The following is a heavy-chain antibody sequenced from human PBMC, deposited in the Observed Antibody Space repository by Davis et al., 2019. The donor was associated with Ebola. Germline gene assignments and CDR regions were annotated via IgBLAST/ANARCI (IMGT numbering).Heavy chain of an antibody. J-gene: IGHJ6*02. CDR1: GFTVSSNY. V-gene: IGHV3-53*01. CDR3: ARTYYYYYGMDV. CDR2: IYSGGST. Sequence: GESLKISCAASGFTVSSNYMSWVRQAPGKGLEWVSVIYSGGSTYYADSVKGRFTISRDNSKNTLYLQMNSLRAEDTAVYYCARTYYYYYGMDVWGQGTTVTVSS.